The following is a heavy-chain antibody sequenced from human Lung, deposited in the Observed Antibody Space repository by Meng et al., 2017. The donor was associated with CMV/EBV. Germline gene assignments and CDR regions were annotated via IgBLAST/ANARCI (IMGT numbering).Heavy chain of an antibody. CDR1: GYSCTSYW. Sequence: SGYSCTSYWIGGVRQMPGKGLEWMGIIYPGDSDTRYSPSFQGQVTISADKSISIAYLQWSSLKASDTAMYYCARRIVGASKGVFFDCWGQGTLVTVSS. D-gene: IGHD1-26*01. CDR2: IYPGDSDT. V-gene: IGHV5-51*01. CDR3: ARRIVGASKGVFFDC. J-gene: IGHJ4*02.